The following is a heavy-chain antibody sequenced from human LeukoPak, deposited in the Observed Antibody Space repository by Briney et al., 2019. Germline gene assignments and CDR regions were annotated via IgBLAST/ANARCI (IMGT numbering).Heavy chain of an antibody. CDR2: MSRHGGST. V-gene: IGHV3-64D*09. D-gene: IGHD3-22*01. J-gene: IGHJ4*02. CDR3: VKDEAPYYYDSSGYYFGD. Sequence: GGSLRLSCSASGFTFSSYAMHWVRQAPGKGLEYVSAMSRHGGSTYYADSVKGIFTISRDNSKNTLYLQMSSLRAEDTAVYYCVKDEAPYYYDSSGYYFGDWGQGTLVTVSS. CDR1: GFTFSSYA.